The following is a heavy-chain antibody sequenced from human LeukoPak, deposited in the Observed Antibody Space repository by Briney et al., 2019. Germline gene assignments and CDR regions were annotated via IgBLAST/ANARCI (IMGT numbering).Heavy chain of an antibody. J-gene: IGHJ4*02. Sequence: PGGSLRLSCAASGFTFDDYAMQWVRQAPGKGLEWVSGISWNSGSIGYADSVKGRFTVSRDNAKNSLYLQMNSLRAEDTALYYCAKDMGSGSYYGSDYWGQGTLVTASS. D-gene: IGHD1-26*01. CDR1: GFTFDDYA. V-gene: IGHV3-9*01. CDR2: ISWNSGSI. CDR3: AKDMGSGSYYGSDY.